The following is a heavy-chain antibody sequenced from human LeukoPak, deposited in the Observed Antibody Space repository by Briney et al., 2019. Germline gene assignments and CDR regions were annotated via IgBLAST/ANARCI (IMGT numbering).Heavy chain of an antibody. D-gene: IGHD3-3*01. J-gene: IGHJ4*02. CDR1: GGSVSSYY. CDR3: ARALTIFGVVASYFDY. Sequence: PSETLSLTCSVSGGSVSSYYWSWIRQPPGKGLEWIGYIYDSGSTNYNPSLKSRVTISVDTSKNQFSLKLSSVTAADTAVYYCARALTIFGVVASYFDYWGQGTLVTVSS. CDR2: IYDSGST. V-gene: IGHV4-59*02.